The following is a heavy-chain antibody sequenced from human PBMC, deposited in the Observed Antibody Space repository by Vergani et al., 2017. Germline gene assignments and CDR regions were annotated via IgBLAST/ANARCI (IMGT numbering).Heavy chain of an antibody. J-gene: IGHJ3*02. CDR2: LSASDRRT. V-gene: IGHV3-23*01. D-gene: IGHD6-19*01. CDR3: AKVGRSEVAGTFGAFDI. Sequence: EVQLLESGGDLVQPGGSLRLSCAASGFTFIMHAMSWVRQAPGKGLEWVSTLSASDRRTHYADSVKGRFTISRDISKNTLFLHMNSLRPEVTAVYYCAKVGRSEVAGTFGAFDIWGQGTMVTVSS. CDR1: GFTFIMHA.